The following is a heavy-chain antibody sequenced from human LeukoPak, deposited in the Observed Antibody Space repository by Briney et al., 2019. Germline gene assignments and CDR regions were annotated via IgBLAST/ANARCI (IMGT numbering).Heavy chain of an antibody. D-gene: IGHD3-16*01. CDR2: ISDSGGAT. J-gene: IGHJ4*02. CDR1: GFTFSNYA. CDR3: AKVGVGWVAFEF. Sequence: GGSLRLSCVASGFTFSNYAMNWVRQAPGKGLEWVSGISDSGGATYYAGSVKGRFTISRDNSKKTLYLQMNSLRAEDTAVYYCAKVGVGWVAFEFWGQGTLVTVSS. V-gene: IGHV3-23*01.